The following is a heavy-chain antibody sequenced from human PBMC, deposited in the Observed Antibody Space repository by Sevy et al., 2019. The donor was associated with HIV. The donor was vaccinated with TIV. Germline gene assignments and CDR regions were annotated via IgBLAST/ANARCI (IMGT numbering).Heavy chain of an antibody. CDR1: GGSICSSSYY. V-gene: IGHV4-39*01. Sequence: SETLSLTCTVSGGSICSSSYYWGWIRQPPGKGLEWIGSISYSRSTYYNPSLKSRVSISGDTSKNQFSLKLSSVTAADSAVYYCARHLAYYYDSSGYYFDKGNWFDPWGQGTLVTVSS. CDR2: ISYSRST. J-gene: IGHJ5*02. D-gene: IGHD3-22*01. CDR3: ARHLAYYYDSSGYYFDKGNWFDP.